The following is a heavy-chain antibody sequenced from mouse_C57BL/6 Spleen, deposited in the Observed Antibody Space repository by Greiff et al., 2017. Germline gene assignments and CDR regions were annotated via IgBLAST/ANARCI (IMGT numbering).Heavy chain of an antibody. CDR2: IDPSDSYT. Sequence: QVQLQQPGAELVMPGASVKLSCKASGYTFTSYWMHWVKQRPGQGLEWIGEIDPSDSYTNYNQKFKGKSTLTVDKSSSTAYMQLSSLTSADSAVYYCAREGHYYGSRGYFDYWGQGTTLTVSS. V-gene: IGHV1-69*01. D-gene: IGHD1-1*01. CDR1: GYTFTSYW. CDR3: AREGHYYGSRGYFDY. J-gene: IGHJ2*01.